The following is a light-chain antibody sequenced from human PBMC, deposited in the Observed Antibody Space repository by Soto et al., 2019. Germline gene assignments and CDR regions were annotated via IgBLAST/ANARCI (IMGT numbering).Light chain of an antibody. V-gene: IGLV1-47*01. CDR1: SSNVGSHF. J-gene: IGLJ3*02. CDR2: RDG. CDR3: AVWDDSLTGWV. Sequence: QSVLTQPPSASGTPGQSLTMSCSGSSSNVGSHFVYWYQHLPGTAPKLLIYRDGQRPSGVPARFFGSKSGTSASLAISGLRSEDEADYYCAVWDDSLTGWVFGGGTQLTVL.